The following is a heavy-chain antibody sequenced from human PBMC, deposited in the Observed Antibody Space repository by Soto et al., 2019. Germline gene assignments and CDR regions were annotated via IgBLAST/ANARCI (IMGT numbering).Heavy chain of an antibody. CDR1: GFSFGSYA. J-gene: IGHJ4*02. D-gene: IGHD3-3*01. Sequence: GESLRLSCAASGFSFGSYALSWVRQAPGTGLEWVSTISGSDGKTFYADSVKGRFSISRDTSQSTLYLQMNSLRADDTAMYYCARWSYLDYWCQG. V-gene: IGHV3-23*01. CDR3: ARWSYLDY. CDR2: ISGSDGKT.